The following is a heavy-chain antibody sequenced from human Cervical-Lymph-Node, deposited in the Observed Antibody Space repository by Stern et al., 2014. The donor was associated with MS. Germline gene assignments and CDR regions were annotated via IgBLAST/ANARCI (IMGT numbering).Heavy chain of an antibody. CDR3: ARVPQWLVKKYWYFDL. CDR1: GYTFTSYA. Sequence: QVQLMQSGSELKKPGASVKVSCKASGYTFTSYAMNWVRQAPGQGLEWMGWINTNTGNPTYAQGFTGRFVFSLDTSVSTAYLQISSLKAEDTAVYYCARVPQWLVKKYWYFDLWGRGTLVTVSS. CDR2: INTNTGNP. V-gene: IGHV7-4-1*02. D-gene: IGHD6-19*01. J-gene: IGHJ2*01.